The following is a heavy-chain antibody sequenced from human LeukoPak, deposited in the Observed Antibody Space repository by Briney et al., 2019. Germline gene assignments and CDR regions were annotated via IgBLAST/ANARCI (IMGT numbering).Heavy chain of an antibody. Sequence: PXXTLSLTCSVSGGSISSSTYFWGWVRQPPGTGLEFIASIHSNGNSYFNPSLKSRVTSSLDTSKNQFSLKLTSVTAADTAVYHCARLDGDRPDHWGQGTLVTVSS. D-gene: IGHD4-17*01. J-gene: IGHJ4*02. CDR2: IHSNGNS. V-gene: IGHV4-39*07. CDR3: ARLDGDRPDH. CDR1: GGSISSSTYF.